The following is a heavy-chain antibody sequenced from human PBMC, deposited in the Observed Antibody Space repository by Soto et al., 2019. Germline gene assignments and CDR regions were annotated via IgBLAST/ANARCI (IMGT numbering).Heavy chain of an antibody. D-gene: IGHD6-19*01. J-gene: IGHJ4*02. Sequence: QVQLQESGPGLVKPSQTLSLTCTVSGGSMSSGGYYWYWIRPHPGKGLGWIGYIYYSGNTYYNPTLTRRITISVDTAKNKFSLKLSSVTAADTAVYFCSRSSDRWCKGTLCTVSS. CDR1: GGSMSSGGYY. V-gene: IGHV4-31*03. CDR2: IYYSGNT. CDR3: SRSSDR.